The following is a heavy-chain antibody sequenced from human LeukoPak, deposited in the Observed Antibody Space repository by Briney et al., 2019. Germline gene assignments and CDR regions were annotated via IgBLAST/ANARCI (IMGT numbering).Heavy chain of an antibody. CDR3: ARDAIVRDYSNSDY. D-gene: IGHD4-11*01. CDR2: INPNSGGT. CDR1: GYTFTGYY. Sequence: ASVKVSCKASGYTFTGYYIHWVRQAPGQGLERMGWINPNSGGTNYAQKFQGRVTMTRDTSISTAYMELGRLTSDDTAVYYCARDAIVRDYSNSDYWGQGTLVTVSS. J-gene: IGHJ4*02. V-gene: IGHV1-2*02.